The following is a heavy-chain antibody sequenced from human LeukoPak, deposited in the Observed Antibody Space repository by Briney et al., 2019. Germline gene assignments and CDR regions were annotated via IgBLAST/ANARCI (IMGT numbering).Heavy chain of an antibody. CDR2: IIPIFGTA. Sequence: ASVKVSCKASGGTFSSYAISWVRQAPGQGLEWMGGIIPIFGTANYAQKFQGRVTMTRDTSISTAYMELSRLRSDDTAVYYCAKTDDYGDYNWFDPWGQGTLVTVSS. D-gene: IGHD4-17*01. J-gene: IGHJ5*02. CDR3: AKTDDYGDYNWFDP. V-gene: IGHV1-69*05. CDR1: GGTFSSYA.